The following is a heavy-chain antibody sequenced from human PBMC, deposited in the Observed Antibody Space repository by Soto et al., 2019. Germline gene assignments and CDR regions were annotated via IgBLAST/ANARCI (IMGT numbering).Heavy chain of an antibody. D-gene: IGHD5-12*01. CDR2: VYSAGNT. CDR3: ARGLELATMYP. J-gene: IGHJ5*02. V-gene: IGHV3-53*01. Sequence: GSLRLSCAASGFTVSSNYMGWVRQAPGKGLEYVSVVYSAGNTYYADSVKGRFTISRDSSENTLFLQMNSLRAEDTAVYYCARGLELATMYPWGQGTLVTVSS. CDR1: GFTVSSNY.